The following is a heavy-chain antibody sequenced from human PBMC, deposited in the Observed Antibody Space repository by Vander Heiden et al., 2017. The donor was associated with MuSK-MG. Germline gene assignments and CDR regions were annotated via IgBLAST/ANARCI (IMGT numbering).Heavy chain of an antibody. CDR2: TLYRSKWSS. Sequence: QVPLQPSGLGLVQPSQTLPPTCPITGDRVSSNSVAWNWRRQSPSKGLEWLGRTLYRSKWSSEYTASLRSRLTVSPDTSKNQFSMQLNSVTPEDTAVYYCARGQFFAFDIWGQGTTVTVSS. CDR1: GDRVSSNSVA. CDR3: ARGQFFAFDI. J-gene: IGHJ3*02. V-gene: IGHV6-1*01.